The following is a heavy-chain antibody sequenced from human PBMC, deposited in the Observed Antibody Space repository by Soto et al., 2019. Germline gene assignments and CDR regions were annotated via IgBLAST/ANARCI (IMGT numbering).Heavy chain of an antibody. CDR2: INAGNGNT. V-gene: IGHV1-3*01. D-gene: IGHD3-10*01. CDR3: ARAPGGAWFDP. Sequence: QVRLVQSGAEVKKPGASVKVSCQASGYTFTSYAMHWVRQAPGQRLEWMGWINAGNGNTKYSQKFQGRVTITRDTSASTAYMELSSLRSEDTAVYYCARAPGGAWFDPWGQGTLVTVSS. CDR1: GYTFTSYA. J-gene: IGHJ5*02.